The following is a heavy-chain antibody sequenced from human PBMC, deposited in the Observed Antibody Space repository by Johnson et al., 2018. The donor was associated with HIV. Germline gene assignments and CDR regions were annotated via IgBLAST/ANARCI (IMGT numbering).Heavy chain of an antibody. CDR3: AREKIRAFDI. CDR2: ISYDGSNK. Sequence: HVQLVESGGGVVQPGRSLRLSCAASVFTFSSYAMHWVRQAPGKGLEWVAVISYDGSNKYYADSVKGRFTISRDNSKNTLYLQMNSLRAEDTAVYYCAREKIRAFDIWGQGTMVTVSS. J-gene: IGHJ3*02. CDR1: VFTFSSYA. V-gene: IGHV3-30*04.